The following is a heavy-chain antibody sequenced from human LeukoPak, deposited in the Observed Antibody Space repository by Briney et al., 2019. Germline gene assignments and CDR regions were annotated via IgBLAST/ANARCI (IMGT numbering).Heavy chain of an antibody. V-gene: IGHV3-7*04. CDR3: ARDLGQLVRYAFDM. Sequence: GGSLRLSCAASGFTFSSYEMNWVRQAPGKGLEWVANIKQDGSEKYYVDSVRGRFTISRDNAKNSLYLRMNSLRAEDTAVYYCARDLGQLVRYAFDMWGQGTTVTVSS. CDR2: IKQDGSEK. D-gene: IGHD6-13*01. J-gene: IGHJ3*02. CDR1: GFTFSSYE.